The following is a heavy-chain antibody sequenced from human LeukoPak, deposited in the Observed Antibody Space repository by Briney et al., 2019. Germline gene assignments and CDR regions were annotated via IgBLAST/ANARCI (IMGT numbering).Heavy chain of an antibody. J-gene: IGHJ4*02. CDR2: INPSGGST. Sequence: ASVKVSCKASGYILSSYYMHWVRQAPGQGLEWMGIINPSGGSTDYAQKFQGRVTMTRDKSTSTVYMELNSLRSEDTALCYCARAYCGGDCNNRYFDYWGQGTLVTVSS. CDR1: GYILSSYY. D-gene: IGHD2-21*02. V-gene: IGHV1-46*01. CDR3: ARAYCGGDCNNRYFDY.